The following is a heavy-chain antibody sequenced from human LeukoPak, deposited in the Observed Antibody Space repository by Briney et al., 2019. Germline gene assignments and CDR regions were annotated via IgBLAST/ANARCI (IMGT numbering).Heavy chain of an antibody. J-gene: IGHJ3*02. D-gene: IGHD3-22*01. V-gene: IGHV1-18*01. CDR2: ISAYNGNT. CDR3: ARDRLGSGYFPDAFDI. Sequence: ASVKVSCKASGYTFTSYGISWVRQAPGQGLEWMGWISAYNGNTNYAQKLQGRVTMTTDTSTSTAYMELRSLRSDDTAVYYCARDRLGSGYFPDAFDIWGQGTMVTVSS. CDR1: GYTFTSYG.